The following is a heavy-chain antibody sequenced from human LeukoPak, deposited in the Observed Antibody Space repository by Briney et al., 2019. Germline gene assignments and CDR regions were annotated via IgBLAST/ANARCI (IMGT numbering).Heavy chain of an antibody. D-gene: IGHD6-13*01. CDR1: GFTFSSYS. J-gene: IGHJ4*02. CDR3: ARDWWGYSSSWGLFDY. V-gene: IGHV3-30*03. CDR2: ISYDGSTK. Sequence: GGSLRLSCAASGFTFSSYSVNWVRQAPGKGLEWVAIISYDGSTKSYADSVKGRFTFSGDNSKNTVYLQMNSLKTEDTAVYYCARDWWGYSSSWGLFDYWGQGTLVTVSS.